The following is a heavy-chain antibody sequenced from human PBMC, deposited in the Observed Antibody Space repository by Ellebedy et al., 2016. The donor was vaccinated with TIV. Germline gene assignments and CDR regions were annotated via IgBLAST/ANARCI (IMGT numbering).Heavy chain of an antibody. J-gene: IGHJ4*02. CDR1: GYTFTSYG. Sequence: ASVKVSCKASGYTFTSYGISWVRQAPGQGLEWMGWISAYNGNTNYAQKLQGRVTMTTDTSTSTAYMELRSLRSDDTAAYYCAIGRPIVATTVPHPFDYWGQGILVTVSS. CDR3: AIGRPIVATTVPHPFDY. CDR2: ISAYNGNT. V-gene: IGHV1-18*01. D-gene: IGHD5-12*01.